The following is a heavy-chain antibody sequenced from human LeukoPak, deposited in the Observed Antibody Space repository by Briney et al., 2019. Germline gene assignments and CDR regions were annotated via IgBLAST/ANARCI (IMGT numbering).Heavy chain of an antibody. D-gene: IGHD3-10*01. V-gene: IGHV4-39*01. CDR1: GYSISSSYY. CDR2: IYYSGST. CDR3: ARQGSGSYSRVRFDP. Sequence: PSETLSLTCTVSGYSISSSYYWGWIRQPPGKGLEWIGSIYYSGSTYYNPSLKSRVTISVDTSKNQFSLKLSSVTAADTAVYYCARQGSGSYSRVRFDPWGQGTLVTVSS. J-gene: IGHJ5*02.